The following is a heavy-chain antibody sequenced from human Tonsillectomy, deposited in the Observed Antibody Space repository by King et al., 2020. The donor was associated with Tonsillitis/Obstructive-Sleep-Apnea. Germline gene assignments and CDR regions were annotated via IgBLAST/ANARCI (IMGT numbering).Heavy chain of an antibody. Sequence: VQLVESGAEVKKPGASVKVSCKASGYTFTRNYIHWVRRAPGQGLEWRGIINPSDSITTYAQKFQGRVTMTRETSTRTVNMELRGLTSEDTAVYYCVSDDEDGRHLDHWGQRALVTVSS. CDR2: INPSDSIT. V-gene: IGHV1-46*01. D-gene: IGHD2-15*01. CDR3: VSDDEDGRHLDH. CDR1: GYTFTRNY. J-gene: IGHJ4*02.